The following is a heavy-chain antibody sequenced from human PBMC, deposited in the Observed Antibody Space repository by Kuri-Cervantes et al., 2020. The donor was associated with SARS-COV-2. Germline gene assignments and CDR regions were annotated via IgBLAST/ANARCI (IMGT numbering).Heavy chain of an antibody. J-gene: IGHJ6*03. D-gene: IGHD4-17*01. CDR2: IYPGDSDT. CDR3: ARRAYGEQVDYYYMDV. Sequence: KVSCKGSGYSFTSYWIGWVRQMPGKGLEWMGIIYPGDSDTRYGPSFQGQVTISADKSISTAFLQWSSLKASDTAMYYCARRAYGEQVDYYYMDVWGKGTTVTVSS. V-gene: IGHV5-51*01. CDR1: GYSFTSYW.